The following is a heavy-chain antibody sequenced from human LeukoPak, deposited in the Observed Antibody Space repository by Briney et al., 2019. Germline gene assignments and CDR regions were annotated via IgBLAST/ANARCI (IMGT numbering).Heavy chain of an antibody. CDR1: GYTFTGYY. CDR3: ATTKYHSSGYF. J-gene: IGHJ4*02. D-gene: IGHD3-22*01. Sequence: GASVKVSCKASGYTFTGYYIHWLRQVPGQGLEWMGWISPNSGDTIYAQEFKGSVTMTTDTSISTAYMELRRLKSDGTAVYYCATTKYHSSGYFWGQGTLLTVSS. CDR2: ISPNSGDT. V-gene: IGHV1-2*02.